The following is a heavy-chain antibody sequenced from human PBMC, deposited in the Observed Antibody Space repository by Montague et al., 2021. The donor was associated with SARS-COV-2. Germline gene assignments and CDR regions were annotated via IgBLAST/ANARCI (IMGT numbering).Heavy chain of an antibody. CDR2: IDWDDDK. CDR3: ARTRVDTAVAFDI. D-gene: IGHD5-18*01. V-gene: IGHV2-70*11. Sequence: LRLSCAASGFTFSNYAMSWVRQAPGKGLEWLARIDWDDDKYYSTSLKTRLTISKDTSKNQVVLTMTNMDPMDTATYYCARTRVDTAVAFDIWGQGTMVTVSS. CDR1: GFTFSNYAM. J-gene: IGHJ3*02.